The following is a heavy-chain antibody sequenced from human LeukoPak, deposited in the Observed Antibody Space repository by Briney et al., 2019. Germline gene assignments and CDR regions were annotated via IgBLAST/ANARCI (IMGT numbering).Heavy chain of an antibody. D-gene: IGHD1-26*01. CDR3: ARLYSGSSFDY. Sequence: GGSLRLSCAASGFTFSNAWMSWVRQAPGKGLEWVSYISVSSGSTIYYADSVKGRFTISRDNAKNSLYLQMNSLRAEDTAVYYCARLYSGSSFDYWGQGTLVTVSS. V-gene: IGHV3-11*04. J-gene: IGHJ4*02. CDR2: ISVSSGSTI. CDR1: GFTFSNAW.